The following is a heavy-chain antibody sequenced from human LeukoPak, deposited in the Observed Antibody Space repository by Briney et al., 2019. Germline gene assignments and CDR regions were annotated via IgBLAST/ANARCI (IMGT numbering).Heavy chain of an antibody. CDR2: VYYSGST. CDR1: GGSFSDYF. CDR3: ARGGGSGRGNWFDP. Sequence: SETLSLTCAVYGGSFSDYFWSWIRQPPGKGLEWIGYVYYSGSTNYNPSLKSRVTISVDTSKSQFSLKLTSVTAADTAVYYCARGGGSGRGNWFDPWGQGSLVIVSS. V-gene: IGHV4-59*01. D-gene: IGHD3-10*01. J-gene: IGHJ5*02.